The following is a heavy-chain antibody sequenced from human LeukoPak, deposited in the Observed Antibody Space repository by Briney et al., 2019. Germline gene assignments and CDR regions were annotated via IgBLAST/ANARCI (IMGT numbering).Heavy chain of an antibody. V-gene: IGHV4-59*01. CDR2: VYYSGST. CDR1: GGSISTYY. Sequence: SETLSLTCTVSGGSISTYYWSWIRQPPGKGLEWIGYVYYSGSTNYNPSLQSRVTISVDTSKNQFSLKLTSVTAADTAIYYCARDTALALGYFDYWGQGTMVTVSS. J-gene: IGHJ4*02. CDR3: ARDTALALGYFDY. D-gene: IGHD5-18*01.